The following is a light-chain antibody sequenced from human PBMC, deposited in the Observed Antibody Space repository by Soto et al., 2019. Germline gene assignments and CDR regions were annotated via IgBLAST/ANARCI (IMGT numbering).Light chain of an antibody. J-gene: IGKJ1*01. CDR3: QQYNNWPRP. CDR1: QSVSSN. V-gene: IGKV3-15*01. CDR2: GAS. Sequence: EIVMTQSPVTLSVSPGERATLSCRASQSVSSNLAWYQQKPGQAPRLLIYGASTRATGIPARFSGSGSGTEFTLTISSLQSEDFAVYYCQQYNNWPRPFGQGTKVDIK.